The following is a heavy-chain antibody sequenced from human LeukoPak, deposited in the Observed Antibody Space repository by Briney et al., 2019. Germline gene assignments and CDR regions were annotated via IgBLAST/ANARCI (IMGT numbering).Heavy chain of an antibody. CDR3: AKSGYNRFDY. CDR1: GFTFSDYG. CDR2: ISGSGIST. J-gene: IGHJ4*02. D-gene: IGHD5-24*01. V-gene: IGHV3-23*01. Sequence: QTGGSLRLSCAAAGFTFSDYGMNWVRQAPGKGLEWVSGISGSGISTYYADSVKGRFTISRDNSKNTLYLQMNSLRAEDTAVYYCAKSGYNRFDYWGQGTLVTVSS.